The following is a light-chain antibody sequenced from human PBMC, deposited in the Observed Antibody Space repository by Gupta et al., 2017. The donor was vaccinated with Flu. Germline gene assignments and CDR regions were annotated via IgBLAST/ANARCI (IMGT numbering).Light chain of an antibody. CDR3: GTWNGGLGTGV. V-gene: IGLV1-51*02. CDR2: ENT. Sequence: QSVLTQPPSVSAAPGQKVTIFCSGTSSNIGNNFVSWYQHLPGTAPKLLIYENTKRPSGIPDRFSGSKSGTSATLGSTGLQTGDEAHYYCGTWNGGLGTGVFGGGTKLTVL. CDR1: SSNIGNNF. J-gene: IGLJ3*02.